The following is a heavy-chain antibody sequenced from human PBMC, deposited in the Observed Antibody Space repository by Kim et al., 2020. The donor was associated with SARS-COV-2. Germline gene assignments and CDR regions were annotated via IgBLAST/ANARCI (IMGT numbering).Heavy chain of an antibody. J-gene: IGHJ4*02. CDR2: DGSGK. Sequence: DGSGKHYVDSWKGRFTISRDNAMDSFYLQMNGLRVEDTAVYYCMGTGTYSYWGQGTLVTVSS. D-gene: IGHD2-21*02. V-gene: IGHV3-7*01. CDR3: MGTGTYSY.